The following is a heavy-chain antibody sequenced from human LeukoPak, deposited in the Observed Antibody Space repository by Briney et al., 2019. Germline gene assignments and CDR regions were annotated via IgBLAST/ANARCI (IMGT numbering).Heavy chain of an antibody. CDR3: ARGGCSGGSCYSRFRFGY. Sequence: GASVKVSCKASGGTFSSYAISWVRQAPGQGLEWMGGIIPIFGTANYAQKFQGRVTITADESTSTAYMELSSLRSEDTAVYYCARGGCSGGSCYSRFRFGYWGQGTLVTVSS. J-gene: IGHJ4*02. CDR2: IIPIFGTA. V-gene: IGHV1-69*13. D-gene: IGHD2-15*01. CDR1: GGTFSSYA.